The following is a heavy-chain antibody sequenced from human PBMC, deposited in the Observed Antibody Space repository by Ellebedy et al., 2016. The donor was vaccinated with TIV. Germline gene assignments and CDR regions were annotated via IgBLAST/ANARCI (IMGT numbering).Heavy chain of an antibody. D-gene: IGHD3-10*01. CDR2: VYHNGNI. Sequence: MPSETLSLTCTVSGDSISSPYWSWIRQAPGKGLEYIGYVYHNGNINYNPSLKSRVIISLDVSKNQFFLRLNSVTAADTAVYYCARHARVPDAWGQGTTVTVSS. CDR1: GDSISSPY. CDR3: ARHARVPDA. V-gene: IGHV4-59*08. J-gene: IGHJ6*01.